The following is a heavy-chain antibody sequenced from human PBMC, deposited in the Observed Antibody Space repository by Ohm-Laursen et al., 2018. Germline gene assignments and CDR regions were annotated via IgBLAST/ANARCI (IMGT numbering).Heavy chain of an antibody. CDR1: GYTFTSYG. V-gene: IGHV1-2*02. Sequence: GASVKVSCKASGYTFTSYGISWVRQAPGQGLEWMGWINPNSGGTNYAQKFQGRVTMTRDTSISTAYMELSRLRSDDTAVYYCARVRGIAARSSYFDYWGQGTPVTVSS. J-gene: IGHJ4*02. CDR3: ARVRGIAARSSYFDY. CDR2: INPNSGGT. D-gene: IGHD6-6*01.